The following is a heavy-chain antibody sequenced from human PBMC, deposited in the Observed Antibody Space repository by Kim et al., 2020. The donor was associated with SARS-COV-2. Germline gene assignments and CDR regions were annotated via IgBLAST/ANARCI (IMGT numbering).Heavy chain of an antibody. Sequence: SETLSLTCTVSGGSISSYYWSWIRQPPGKGLEWIGYIYYSGSTNYNPSLKSRVTISVDTSKNQFSLKLSSVTAADTAVYYCARYGGGGGDCYWCGMAVWGQGTLVTVSS. V-gene: IGHV4-59*01. CDR2: IYYSGST. D-gene: IGHD2-21*02. J-gene: IGHJ4*02. CDR3: ARYGGGGGDCYWCGMAV. CDR1: GGSISSYY.